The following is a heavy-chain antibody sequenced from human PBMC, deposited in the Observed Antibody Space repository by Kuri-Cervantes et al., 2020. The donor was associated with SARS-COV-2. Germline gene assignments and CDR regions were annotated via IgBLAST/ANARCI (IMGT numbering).Heavy chain of an antibody. CDR3: ARDVVGPRYYEGMDV. J-gene: IGHJ6*02. CDR1: GFTFDDYA. D-gene: IGHD2-15*01. CDR2: ISWNSDSI. V-gene: IGHV3-9*01. Sequence: GGSLRLSCAASGFTFDDYAMHWVRQAPGKGLEWVSGISWNSDSIGYADSVKGRFTISRDNSKNTLYLQMGSLRDEDTAVYYCARDVVGPRYYEGMDVWGQGSTVTVSS.